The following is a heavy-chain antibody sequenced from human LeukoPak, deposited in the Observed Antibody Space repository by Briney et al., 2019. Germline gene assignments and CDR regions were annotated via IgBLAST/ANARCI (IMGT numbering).Heavy chain of an antibody. V-gene: IGHV4-59*01. CDR1: GGSISSYY. CDR3: ARGGTDHFDY. CDR2: IYYSGST. Sequence: SETLSLTCTVSGGSISSYYWSWIRQPPGKGLEWIGYIYYSGSTNYNPSLESRVTISVDTSKNQFSLKLSSVTAADTAVYYCARGGTDHFDYWGQGTLVTVSS. J-gene: IGHJ4*02. D-gene: IGHD1-1*01.